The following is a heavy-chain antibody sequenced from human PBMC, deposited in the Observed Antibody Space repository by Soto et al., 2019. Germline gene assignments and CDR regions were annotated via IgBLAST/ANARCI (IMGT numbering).Heavy chain of an antibody. CDR3: ATLSSYDSSGAFDY. CDR1: GNSFSNYW. J-gene: IGHJ4*02. CDR2: IYPGDSGT. V-gene: IGHV5-51*01. D-gene: IGHD3-22*01. Sequence: PGESLKISCKGSGNSFSNYWIGWVRQMPGKGLEWIGIIYPGDSGTKYSPSFQGQVTISADKSITTAYRQWSSLRASDTAMYYCATLSSYDSSGAFDYWGQGTLVTVS.